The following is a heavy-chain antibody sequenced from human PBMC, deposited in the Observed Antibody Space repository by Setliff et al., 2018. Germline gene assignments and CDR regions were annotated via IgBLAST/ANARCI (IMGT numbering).Heavy chain of an antibody. CDR1: GFTFSSYW. V-gene: IGHV3-7*01. J-gene: IGHJ4*02. D-gene: IGHD1-1*01. CDR2: IKQDGSET. CDR3: ARGTGTLDY. Sequence: SSETLSLSCAASGFTFSSYWMTWVRQAPGKGLEWVANIKQDGSETYYVDSVKGRFTISRDNAKNSLYLQMNSLRAEDTALYYCARGTGTLDYWGQGTLVTAPQ.